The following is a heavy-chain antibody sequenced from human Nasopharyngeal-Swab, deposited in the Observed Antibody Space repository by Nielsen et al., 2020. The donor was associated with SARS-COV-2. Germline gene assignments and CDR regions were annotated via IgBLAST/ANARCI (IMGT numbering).Heavy chain of an antibody. CDR1: GGSISSSSYY. V-gene: IGHV4-39*01. D-gene: IGHD5-18*01. Sequence: SETLSLTCTVSGGSISSSSYYWGWLRQPPGKGLEWIGSIYYSGSTYYNPSLKSRVTISVDTSKNQFSLKLSSVTAADTAVYYCARGGYSYGCDYWGQGTLVTVSS. CDR3: ARGGYSYGCDY. CDR2: IYYSGST. J-gene: IGHJ4*02.